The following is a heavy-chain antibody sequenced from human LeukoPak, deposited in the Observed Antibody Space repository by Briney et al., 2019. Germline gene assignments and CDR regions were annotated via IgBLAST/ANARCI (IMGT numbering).Heavy chain of an antibody. V-gene: IGHV3-30*03. CDR3: ATLEGYCSGGSCSRPYYYYGMDV. CDR1: GFTFSSYG. J-gene: IGHJ6*04. Sequence: GGSLRLSCAASGFTFSSYGMHWVRQAPGKGLEWVAVISYDGSNKYYADSVKGRFTISRDNSKNTLYLQMNSLRAVDTAVYYCATLEGYCSGGSCSRPYYYYGMDVWGKGTTVTVSS. CDR2: ISYDGSNK. D-gene: IGHD2-15*01.